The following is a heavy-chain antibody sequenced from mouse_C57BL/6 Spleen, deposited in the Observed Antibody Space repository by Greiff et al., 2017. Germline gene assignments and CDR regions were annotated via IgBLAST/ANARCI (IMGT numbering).Heavy chain of an antibody. CDR1: GFTFSDYG. J-gene: IGHJ2*01. V-gene: IGHV5-17*01. CDR3: ARHDYPDY. D-gene: IGHD2-4*01. Sequence: EVKLMESGGGLVRPGGSLKLSCAASGFTFSDYGMHWVRQAPEKGLEWVAYISSGSSTIYYADTVKGRFTISRDNAKNTLFLQMTSLRSEDTAMYYCARHDYPDYWGQGTTLTVSS. CDR2: ISSGSSTI.